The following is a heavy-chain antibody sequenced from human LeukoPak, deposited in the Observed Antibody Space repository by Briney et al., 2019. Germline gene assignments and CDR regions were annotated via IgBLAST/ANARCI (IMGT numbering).Heavy chain of an antibody. Sequence: GGSLRLSCAASGFTFSSYGMHWVRQAPGKGLEWVAVISYDGSNKYYADSVKGRFTISRDNSKNTLCLQMNSLRAEDTAVYYCAKGVWFGDYWGQGTLVTVSS. J-gene: IGHJ4*02. D-gene: IGHD3-10*01. CDR2: ISYDGSNK. CDR1: GFTFSSYG. V-gene: IGHV3-30*18. CDR3: AKGVWFGDY.